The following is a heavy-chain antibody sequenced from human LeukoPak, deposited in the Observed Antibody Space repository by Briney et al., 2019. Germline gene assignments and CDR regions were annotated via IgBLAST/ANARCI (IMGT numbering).Heavy chain of an antibody. CDR2: IYHSGST. Sequence: PSQTLSLTCTVSGGSISSSGYYWNWIRLHPGKGLEWIGYIYHSGSTYYNPSLKSRVIISADTSKNQLSLKLSSVTAADTAVYYCARAELSHRGYHYGMDVWGQGATVTVS. J-gene: IGHJ6*02. V-gene: IGHV4-31*03. D-gene: IGHD1-14*01. CDR1: GGSISSSGYY. CDR3: ARAELSHRGYHYGMDV.